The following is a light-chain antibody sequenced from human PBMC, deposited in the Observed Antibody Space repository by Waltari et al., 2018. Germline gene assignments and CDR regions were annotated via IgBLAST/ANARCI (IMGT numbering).Light chain of an antibody. Sequence: DIQMTQSPCSLSASVGDRITITCRASQSNSTYLNWYQQKPGKAPKHLKSAASRLHSGVPSRFSVGGSGTDFTRTISSLQREDCEAYYCHQIFIISWTVGQGTKVEIK. CDR3: HQIFIISWT. CDR1: QSNSTY. J-gene: IGKJ1*01. CDR2: AAS. V-gene: IGKV1-39*01.